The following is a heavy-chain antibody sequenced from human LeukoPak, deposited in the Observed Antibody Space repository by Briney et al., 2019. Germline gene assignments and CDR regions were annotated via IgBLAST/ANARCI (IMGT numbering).Heavy chain of an antibody. V-gene: IGHV4-39*01. CDR2: IYYSGST. Sequence: PSETLSLTCTVSGGSISSSPYYWGWLRQPPGQGLEWIVNIYYSGSTYYNPSLKTRVTISVDTSKNQFSLKLTSVTAADTAVYYCARHASVDGNGPRALDYWGQGSLVTVSS. CDR3: ARHASVDGNGPRALDY. CDR1: GGSISSSPYY. J-gene: IGHJ4*02. D-gene: IGHD2-8*01.